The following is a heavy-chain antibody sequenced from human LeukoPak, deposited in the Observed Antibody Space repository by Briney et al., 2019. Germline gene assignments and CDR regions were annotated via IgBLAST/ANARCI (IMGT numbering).Heavy chain of an antibody. J-gene: IGHJ4*02. Sequence: GGSLRLSCAASGFTFSSFWMGWVRQTPGKRLEWVANMNIDGSEKYYADSVKGRFSISRDNAKNSLYLEMNNLRAEDTAVYYCARRYFDYWGQGTLVTVSS. CDR1: GFTFSSFW. V-gene: IGHV3-7*03. CDR2: MNIDGSEK. CDR3: ARRYFDY.